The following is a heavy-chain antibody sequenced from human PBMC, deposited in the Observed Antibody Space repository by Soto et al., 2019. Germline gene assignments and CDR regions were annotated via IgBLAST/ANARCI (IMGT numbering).Heavy chain of an antibody. V-gene: IGHV1-18*01. CDR3: ATQIDTVMVFRD. CDR2: ISPYNGNT. Sequence: VQQVQSGAEVKKPGASVKVSCKASDKTFLSYGISWVRQGPGQGLEWMGWISPYNGNTNYAQKLQGRVTMTTDTSTSTAYMELRSLRSDDTAVYYCATQIDTVMVFRDWGQGTLVTVSS. J-gene: IGHJ4*02. CDR1: DKTFLSYG. D-gene: IGHD5-18*01.